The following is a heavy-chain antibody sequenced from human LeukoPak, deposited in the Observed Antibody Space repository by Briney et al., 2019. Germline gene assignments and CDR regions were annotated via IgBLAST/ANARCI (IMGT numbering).Heavy chain of an antibody. Sequence: GGSLRLSCAASGFTFSSYAMHWVRQAPGKGLEWVAVISYDGSNKYYADSVKGRFTISRDNSKNTLSLQMNSLRAEDTAVYYCARDPSGTGGMDVWGQGTTVTVSS. V-gene: IGHV3-30*14. J-gene: IGHJ6*02. CDR2: ISYDGSNK. CDR3: ARDPSGTGGMDV. D-gene: IGHD6-19*01. CDR1: GFTFSSYA.